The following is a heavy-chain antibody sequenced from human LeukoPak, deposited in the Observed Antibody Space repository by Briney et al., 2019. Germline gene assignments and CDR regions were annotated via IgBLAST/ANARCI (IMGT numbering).Heavy chain of an antibody. Sequence: ASVKVSCKASGYTFTSYYMHWVRQAPGQGLEWMGIINPSGGSTSYAQKFQGRVTMTRDTSTSTVYMELSSLRSEDTAVYYCARDYGALASSRLEYYFDYWGQGTLVIVSS. D-gene: IGHD6-13*01. J-gene: IGHJ4*02. CDR3: ARDYGALASSRLEYYFDY. CDR1: GYTFTSYY. CDR2: INPSGGST. V-gene: IGHV1-46*01.